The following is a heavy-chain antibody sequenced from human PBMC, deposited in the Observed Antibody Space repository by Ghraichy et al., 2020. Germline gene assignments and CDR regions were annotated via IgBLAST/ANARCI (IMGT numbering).Heavy chain of an antibody. Sequence: GGSLRLSCAASGFTFSNFGMHWVRQAPGKGLEWVALISFDGGKKYYTDSVKGRFTISRDNSKNTLYLQMNSLRLEDTAVYYCAKDSSGWYASLNYFYYGMDVWGQGTTVTVSS. J-gene: IGHJ6*02. CDR3: AKDSSGWYASLNYFYYGMDV. CDR1: GFTFSNFG. D-gene: IGHD6-19*01. CDR2: ISFDGGKK. V-gene: IGHV3-30*18.